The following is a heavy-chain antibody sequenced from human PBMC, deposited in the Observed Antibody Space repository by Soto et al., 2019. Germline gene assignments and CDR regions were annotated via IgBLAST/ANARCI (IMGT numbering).Heavy chain of an antibody. V-gene: IGHV4-59*08. CDR1: GGSISSYY. CDR2: IYYSGST. CDR3: ARLAGIAVAGIDY. J-gene: IGHJ4*02. D-gene: IGHD6-19*01. Sequence: PSETLSLTCTVSGGSISSYYWSWIRQPPGKGLEWIGYIYYSGSTNYNPSLKSRVTISVDTSKNQFSLKLSSVTAADTAVYYCARLAGIAVAGIDYWGQGTLVTVSS.